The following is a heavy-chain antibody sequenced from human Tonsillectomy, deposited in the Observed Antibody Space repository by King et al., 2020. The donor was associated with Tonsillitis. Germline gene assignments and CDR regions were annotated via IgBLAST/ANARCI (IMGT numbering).Heavy chain of an antibody. CDR2: IYSGGSST. Sequence: VQLVESGGGLVQPGGSLRLSCAASGFTFSSYAMSWVRQAPGKGLEWVSVIYSGGSSTYYADSAKGRFTISRDNSKNTLYLQMNSLRAEDTAVYYCAKDSGYCSGGSCWGDDAFDIWGQGTMVTVSS. D-gene: IGHD2-15*01. CDR1: GFTFSSYA. CDR3: AKDSGYCSGGSCWGDDAFDI. J-gene: IGHJ3*02. V-gene: IGHV3-23*03.